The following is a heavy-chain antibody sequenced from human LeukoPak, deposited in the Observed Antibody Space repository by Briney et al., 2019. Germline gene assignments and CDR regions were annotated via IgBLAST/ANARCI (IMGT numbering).Heavy chain of an antibody. D-gene: IGHD1-26*01. Sequence: GGSLRLSCAASGFTFSSYGMHWVRQAPGKGLEWVSFIRYDGSNEHYADSVRGRFTISRDNSKNTLYLQMNSLRAEDTAVYYCAKGAGSYFDYWGQGTLVTVSS. J-gene: IGHJ4*02. CDR1: GFTFSSYG. CDR2: IRYDGSNE. CDR3: AKGAGSYFDY. V-gene: IGHV3-30*02.